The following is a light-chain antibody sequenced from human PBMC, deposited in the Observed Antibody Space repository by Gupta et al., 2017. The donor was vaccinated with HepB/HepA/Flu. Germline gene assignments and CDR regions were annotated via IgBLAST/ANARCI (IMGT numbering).Light chain of an antibody. V-gene: IGLV3-1*01. Sequence: SYELSQPPSVSVSPGQTASITCSGEKLGDRFAYWYQQRPGQSPVLVIYQDTKRPSGIPERFSGSNSGNTATLTITETQAMDEAAYYCRTWDNYNGIFGGGTKLTV. CDR2: QDT. CDR3: RTWDNYNGI. CDR1: KLGDRF. J-gene: IGLJ2*01.